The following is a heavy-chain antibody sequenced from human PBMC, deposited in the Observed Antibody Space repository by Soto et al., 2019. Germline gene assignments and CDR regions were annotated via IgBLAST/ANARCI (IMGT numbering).Heavy chain of an antibody. V-gene: IGHV1-18*01. CDR2: ISAYTDDP. D-gene: IGHD2-2*01. CDR1: GYTFTNFG. J-gene: IGHJ5*02. CDR3: ARVIPGAEAWFDP. Sequence: QVQLLQSAAEVKKPGASVKVSCTASGYTFTNFGVTWVRQAPGRGLEWMGWISAYTDDPNYAQKFQGRVTMTIDTSTSTAYMDLRSLTSDDTAVYYCARVIPGAEAWFDPWGQGTLVTVSS.